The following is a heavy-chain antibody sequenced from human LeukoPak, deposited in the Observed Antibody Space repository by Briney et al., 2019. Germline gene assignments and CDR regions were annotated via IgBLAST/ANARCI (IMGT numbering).Heavy chain of an antibody. V-gene: IGHV4-59*01. D-gene: IGHD4-17*01. CDR1: GGSISSYY. J-gene: IGHJ3*02. Sequence: SETLSLTCTVSGGSISSYYWSWIRQPPGKGLEWIGYIYYSGSTNCNPSLKSRVTISVDTSKNQFSLKLSSVTAADTAVYYCARLYGDAFDIWGQGTMVTVSS. CDR2: IYYSGST. CDR3: ARLYGDAFDI.